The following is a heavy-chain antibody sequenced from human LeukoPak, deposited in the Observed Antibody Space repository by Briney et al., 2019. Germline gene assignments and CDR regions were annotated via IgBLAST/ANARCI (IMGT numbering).Heavy chain of an antibody. Sequence: ASVKVSCKASGYTFTGYYMHWVRQAPGQGLEWMGWINPNSGGTNYAQKFQGRVTMTSDTSISTAYMELSRMRSDDTAVYYCARDVRNYDILTGYYKVEYFQHWGQGTLVTVSS. CDR1: GYTFTGYY. J-gene: IGHJ1*01. CDR2: INPNSGGT. D-gene: IGHD3-9*01. V-gene: IGHV1-2*02. CDR3: ARDVRNYDILTGYYKVEYFQH.